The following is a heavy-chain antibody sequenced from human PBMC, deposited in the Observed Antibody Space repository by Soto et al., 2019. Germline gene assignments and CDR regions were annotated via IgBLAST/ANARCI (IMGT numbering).Heavy chain of an antibody. V-gene: IGHV3-33*01. CDR3: ARDLTGVVINPGAFDI. Sequence: QVQLVESGGGVVQPGRSLRLSCAASGFTFSSYGMHGVRQAPGKGLEWVAVIWYDGSNKYYADSVKGRFTISRDNSKNTRYLQMNSLRAEDTAVYYCARDLTGVVINPGAFDIWGQGTMVTVSS. J-gene: IGHJ3*02. CDR1: GFTFSSYG. CDR2: IWYDGSNK. D-gene: IGHD2-15*01.